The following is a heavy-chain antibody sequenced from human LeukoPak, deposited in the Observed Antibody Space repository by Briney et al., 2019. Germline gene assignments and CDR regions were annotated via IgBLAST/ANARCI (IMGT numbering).Heavy chain of an antibody. V-gene: IGHV3-23*01. CDR3: AKEGQLWFGELLYPYNWFDP. CDR2: ISGSGGST. D-gene: IGHD3-10*01. J-gene: IGHJ5*02. Sequence: GGSLRLSCAASGFTFSSYAMSWVRQAPGKGLEWVSAISGSGGSTYYADSVKGRFTISRDNSKNTLYLQMNSLRAEDTAVYYCAKEGQLWFGELLYPYNWFDPWGQGTLVTVSS. CDR1: GFTFSSYA.